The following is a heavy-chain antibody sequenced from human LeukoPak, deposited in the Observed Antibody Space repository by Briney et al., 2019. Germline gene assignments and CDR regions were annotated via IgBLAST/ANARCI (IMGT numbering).Heavy chain of an antibody. CDR2: IKPDGSEK. J-gene: IGHJ4*02. CDR3: ARERMYAGSGSTYPYYDY. V-gene: IGHV3-7*01. D-gene: IGHD3-10*01. CDR1: GFTFSSYW. Sequence: PGGSLRLSCAASGFTFSSYWMSWVRQSPGKGLEWVANIKPDGSEKYFMDSVKGRFTISRDNAKNALCLEMNSLRAEDTAEYFCARERMYAGSGSTYPYYDYWGQGTLVTVSS.